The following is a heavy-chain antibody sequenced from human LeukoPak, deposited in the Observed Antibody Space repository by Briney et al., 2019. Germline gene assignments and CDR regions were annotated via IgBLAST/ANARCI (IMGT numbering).Heavy chain of an antibody. CDR2: ISGYTGDT. CDR1: GYTFSNFG. J-gene: IGHJ4*02. V-gene: IGHV1-18*01. CDR3: ARGPVAVAGPPTRL. D-gene: IGHD6-19*01. Sequence: ASVKVSCKASGYTFSNFGFSWVRQAPGQGLEWMGWISGYTGDTYYAHKVQGRVTMTTDTSANIAYMELRSLRSDDTAVYYCARGPVAVAGPPTRLWGQGTLVTVSS.